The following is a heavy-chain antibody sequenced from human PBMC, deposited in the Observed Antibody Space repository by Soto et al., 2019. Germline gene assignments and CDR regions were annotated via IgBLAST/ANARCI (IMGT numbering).Heavy chain of an antibody. CDR1: GGSISSGGYY. Sequence: QVQLQESGPGLVKPSQTLSLTCTVSGGSISSGGYYWSWIRQHPGKGLEWIGYIYYSGGTYYNPSLKSRVTISVDTSKNQFSLKLSSVTAADTAVYYCARGRKKITMVRGVHYFDYWGQGTLVTVSS. V-gene: IGHV4-31*03. CDR3: ARGRKKITMVRGVHYFDY. D-gene: IGHD3-10*01. J-gene: IGHJ4*02. CDR2: IYYSGGT.